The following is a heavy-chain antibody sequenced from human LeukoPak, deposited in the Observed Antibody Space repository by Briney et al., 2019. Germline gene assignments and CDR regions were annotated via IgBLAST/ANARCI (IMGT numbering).Heavy chain of an antibody. CDR1: GFTFSNYA. D-gene: IGHD2-15*01. CDR3: AKEVAATGYYYYGMDV. Sequence: PGGSLRLSCAASGFTFSNYAMNWVRQAPGKGLEWVSVISGSGGSTYYADSVKGRFTISRDNSKNTLSLQMNSLRAEDTAVYYCAKEVAATGYYYYGMDVWGQGTTVTVSS. CDR2: ISGSGGST. V-gene: IGHV3-23*01. J-gene: IGHJ6*02.